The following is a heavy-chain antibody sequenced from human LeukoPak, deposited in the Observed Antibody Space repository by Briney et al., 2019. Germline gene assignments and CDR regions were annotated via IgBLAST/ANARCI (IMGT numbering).Heavy chain of an antibody. CDR1: GGSISTYY. CDR2: IHYSGST. V-gene: IGHV4-59*01. CDR3: ARGTGYCSSTSCYGSDYYYYMDV. D-gene: IGHD2-2*01. J-gene: IGHJ6*03. Sequence: SETLSLTCVVSGGSISTYYWSWIRQPPGKGLEWIGYIHYSGSTNYNPSLKSRVTISVDTSKNQFSLKLSSVTAADTAVYYCARGTGYCSSTSCYGSDYYYYMDVWGKGTTVSVSS.